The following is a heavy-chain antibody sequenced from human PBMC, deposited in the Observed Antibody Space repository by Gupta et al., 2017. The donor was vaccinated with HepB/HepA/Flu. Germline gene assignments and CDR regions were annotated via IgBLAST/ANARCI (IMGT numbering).Heavy chain of an antibody. Sequence: EVQLLESGGALVQPGGSLRLSCAASGFTFSGCAMNWVRQAPGKGLEWVSVISGGGDNTYSADSVKGRFTISRDNSKNTLYLQMNSLRAEDTAMYYCAKSHYNWNYLYFGDWGQGTLVTVSS. J-gene: IGHJ4*02. D-gene: IGHD1-7*01. CDR3: AKSHYNWNYLYFGD. CDR1: GFTFSGCA. V-gene: IGHV3-23*01. CDR2: ISGGGDNT.